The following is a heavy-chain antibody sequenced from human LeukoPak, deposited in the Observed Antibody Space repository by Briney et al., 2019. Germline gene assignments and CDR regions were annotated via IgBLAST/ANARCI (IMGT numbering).Heavy chain of an antibody. D-gene: IGHD3-10*01. Sequence: SETLSLTCIVSGGSHSSSYWNWVRQPPGKGVEWIGRISYSGTTYYNPSLKSRVTISSDTSKNQFSLKLTSVTAADTAGYYCARREVEMRASSSGNWLGPWGQGTLVTVSS. CDR2: ISYSGTT. CDR3: ARREVEMRASSSGNWLGP. CDR1: GGSHSSSY. J-gene: IGHJ5*02. V-gene: IGHV4-59*08.